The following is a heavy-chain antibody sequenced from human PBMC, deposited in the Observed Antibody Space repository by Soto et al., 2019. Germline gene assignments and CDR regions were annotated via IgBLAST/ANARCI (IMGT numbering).Heavy chain of an antibody. CDR2: INHSGST. J-gene: IGHJ6*02. CDR1: GGSFSGYY. Sequence: PSETLSLTCAVYGGSFSGYYWSWIRQPPGKGLEWIGEINHSGSTNYNPSLKSRVTISVDTSKNQFSLKLSSVTAADTAVYYCARLGIAAAGKRNLYYGMDVWGQGTTVTVSS. CDR3: ARLGIAAAGKRNLYYGMDV. D-gene: IGHD6-13*01. V-gene: IGHV4-34*01.